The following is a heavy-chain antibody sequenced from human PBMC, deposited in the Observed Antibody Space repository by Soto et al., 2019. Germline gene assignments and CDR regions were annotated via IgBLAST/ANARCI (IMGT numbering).Heavy chain of an antibody. D-gene: IGHD3-22*01. CDR2: IDPSDSQT. J-gene: IGHJ4*02. V-gene: IGHV5-10-1*01. Sequence: GESLKISCKGSGYSFAGYTITGVRQKPGKGLEWMGRIDPSDSQTYYSPSFRGHVTISVTKSITTVFLQWSSLRASDTAMYYCARQIYDSDTGPNFQYYFDSWGQGTPVTVSS. CDR1: GYSFAGYT. CDR3: ARQIYDSDTGPNFQYYFDS.